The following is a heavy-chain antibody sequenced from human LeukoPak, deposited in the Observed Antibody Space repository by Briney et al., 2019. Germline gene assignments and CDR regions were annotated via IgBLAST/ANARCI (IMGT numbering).Heavy chain of an antibody. J-gene: IGHJ3*02. CDR3: ARLYYYDSSGTNAFDI. D-gene: IGHD3-22*01. Sequence: ASVKVSGKASGYTFTSYAMHWGRQAPGQRLEGMGWINAGNGNTKYSQEFQGRVTMTRDTSTSTVYMELSSLRSEDTAVYYCARLYYYDSSGTNAFDIWGQGTMVTVSS. CDR2: INAGNGNT. V-gene: IGHV1-3*03. CDR1: GYTFTSYA.